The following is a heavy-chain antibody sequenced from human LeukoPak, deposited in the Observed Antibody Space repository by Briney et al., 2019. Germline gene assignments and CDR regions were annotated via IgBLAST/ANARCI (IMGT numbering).Heavy chain of an antibody. Sequence: GGSLRLSCAASGFSFSSYAMSGVRQAPGKGREWVSGISGSGDGTYYADSMKGRFTISRDNSKNTLSPQMNSLRAEDTAVYYCAKDPGVVPAHYFDYWGQGTLVTVSS. CDR3: AKDPGVVPAHYFDY. CDR2: ISGSGDGT. CDR1: GFSFSSYA. J-gene: IGHJ4*02. V-gene: IGHV3-23*01. D-gene: IGHD2-2*01.